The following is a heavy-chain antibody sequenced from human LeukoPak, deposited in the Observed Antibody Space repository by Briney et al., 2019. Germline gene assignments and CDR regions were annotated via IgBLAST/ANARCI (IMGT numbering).Heavy chain of an antibody. CDR1: GYTFTGYY. CDR3: ARSSYDFWGGYYQFDY. J-gene: IGHJ4*02. V-gene: IGHV1-2*02. D-gene: IGHD3-3*01. CDR2: INPNSGGT. Sequence: ASVKVSCKASGYTFTGYYMHWVRQAPGQGLEWMGWINPNSGGTNYAQKFQGRVTMTRDTSISTAYMELSRLRSDDTAVYYCARSSYDFWGGYYQFDYWGQGTLVTVSS.